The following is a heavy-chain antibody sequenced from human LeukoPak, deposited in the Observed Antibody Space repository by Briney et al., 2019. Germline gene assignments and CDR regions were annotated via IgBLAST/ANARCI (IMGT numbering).Heavy chain of an antibody. CDR1: GFTFSSYA. CDR2: ISYDGSNK. D-gene: IGHD6-6*01. V-gene: IGHV3-30-3*01. Sequence: RGSLRLSCAASGFTFSSYAMHWVRHAPGKGLEWVRDISYDGSNKYYADSVKGRFTISRDNSKNTLYLQMNSLRAEDTAVYYCARDRQAYFDYWGQGTLVTVSS. CDR3: ARDRQAYFDY. J-gene: IGHJ4*02.